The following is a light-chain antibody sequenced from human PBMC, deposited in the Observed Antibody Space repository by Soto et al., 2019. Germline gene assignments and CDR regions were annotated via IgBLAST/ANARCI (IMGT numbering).Light chain of an antibody. V-gene: IGKV3-20*01. CDR2: GAS. Sequence: EIVLTQSPGTLSLSPGERATLSCRASQSVRSTYLAWYQQKPGQAPXLLIYGASSRATGIPDRFSGSGSGTEFTLTISRLEPEDFAVYYCQQYGSSWTFGQGTKVDIK. J-gene: IGKJ1*01. CDR1: QSVRSTY. CDR3: QQYGSSWT.